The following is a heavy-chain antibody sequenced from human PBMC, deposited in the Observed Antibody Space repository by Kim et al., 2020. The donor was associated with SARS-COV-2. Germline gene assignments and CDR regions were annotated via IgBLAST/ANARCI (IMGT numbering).Heavy chain of an antibody. CDR1: GFTFSSYS. J-gene: IGHJ3*02. V-gene: IGHV3-48*01. Sequence: GGSLRLSCAASGFTFSSYSMNWVRQAPGKGLEWVSYISSSSSTIYYAASVKGRFTISQDNAKNSLYLLMNSLRAEDTAVYYCARLYGSGSQIIWGQGTMATVSS. CDR2: ISSSSSTI. CDR3: ARLYGSGSQII. D-gene: IGHD3-10*01.